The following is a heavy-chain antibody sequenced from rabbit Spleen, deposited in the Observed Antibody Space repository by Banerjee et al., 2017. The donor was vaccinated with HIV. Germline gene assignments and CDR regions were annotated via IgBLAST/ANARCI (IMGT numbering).Heavy chain of an antibody. V-gene: IGHV1S40*01. CDR1: GFSFSSGYY. CDR2: IYGGSSGST. CDR3: ARGIGSVAYWLVTQLEL. J-gene: IGHJ6*01. D-gene: IGHD4-2*01. Sequence: QSLEESGGDLVKPGASLTLTCTASGFSFSSGYYMCWVRLPPGKGLEWIACIYGGSSGSTYYASWAKGRFTISKTSSTTVTLQMTSLTAADTATYFCARGIGSVAYWLVTQLELWGPGTLVTVS.